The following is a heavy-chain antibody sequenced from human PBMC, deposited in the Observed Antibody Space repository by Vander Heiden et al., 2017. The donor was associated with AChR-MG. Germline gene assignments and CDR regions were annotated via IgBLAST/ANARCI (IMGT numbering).Heavy chain of an antibody. J-gene: IGHJ4*02. V-gene: IGHV3-48*03. Sequence: EVQLVESGGGLVQPGGSLRPPCAASGFTFSSYEMNWVRQAPGKGLEWVSYISSSGSTIYYADSVKGRFTISRDNAMNSLYLQMNSLRAEDTAVYYCARKRGSPDYWGQGTLVTVSS. CDR3: ARKRGSPDY. D-gene: IGHD3-10*01. CDR1: GFTFSSYE. CDR2: ISSSGSTI.